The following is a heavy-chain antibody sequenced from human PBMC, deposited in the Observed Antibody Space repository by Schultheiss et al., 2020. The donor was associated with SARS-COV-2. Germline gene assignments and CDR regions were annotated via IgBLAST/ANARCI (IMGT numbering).Heavy chain of an antibody. CDR1: GGSINNYY. V-gene: IGHV4-59*06. Sequence: SETLSLTCSVSGGSINNYYWSWIRQHPGKGLEWIGYIYYSGSTYYNPSLKSRVTISVDTSKNQFSLKLSSVTAADTAVYYCARVVACSSTTCYGGFLDYWGQGTLVTVSS. J-gene: IGHJ4*02. D-gene: IGHD2-2*01. CDR3: ARVVACSSTTCYGGFLDY. CDR2: IYYSGST.